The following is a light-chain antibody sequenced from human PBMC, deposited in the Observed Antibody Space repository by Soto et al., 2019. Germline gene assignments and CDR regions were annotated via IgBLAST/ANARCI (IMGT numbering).Light chain of an antibody. CDR2: AAS. CDR3: QQFDDYPFT. V-gene: IGKV1D-13*01. Sequence: AIQLPQSPSSLSASVGDSVTITCRASQGIRSALAWYQQTPVRAPKLLIYAASTLESGVPSRFSGSRSWTDFTLTVSSLQPEDFATYDCQQFDDYPFTCGTGTKVD. CDR1: QGIRSA. J-gene: IGKJ3*01.